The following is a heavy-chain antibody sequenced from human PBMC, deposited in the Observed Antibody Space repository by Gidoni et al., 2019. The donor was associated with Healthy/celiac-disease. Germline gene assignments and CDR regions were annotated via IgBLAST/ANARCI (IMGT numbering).Heavy chain of an antibody. CDR3: ASERVFKVYAEGPGQSYFQH. D-gene: IGHD2-8*01. V-gene: IGHV1-46*01. CDR2: SNPSGGSP. CDR1: GYTFTRYY. Sequence: QVQLVQSGAEVTKPGDSVKVHCQASGYTFTRYYMHWVRQAPGQGLEWMGLSNPSGGSPSYAPKLQGIVTMTRDTSTSTVYIELSSLRSEDTAVYYCASERVFKVYAEGPGQSYFQHWGQGTLFTVSS. J-gene: IGHJ1*01.